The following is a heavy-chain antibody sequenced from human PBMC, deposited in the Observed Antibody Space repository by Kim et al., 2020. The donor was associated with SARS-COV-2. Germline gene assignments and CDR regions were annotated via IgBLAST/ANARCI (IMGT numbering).Heavy chain of an antibody. J-gene: IGHJ6*02. CDR2: IKHDGSEK. Sequence: GGSLRLSCAASGFTFSSYWMSWVRQAPGKGLEWVANIKHDGSEKYYVDAVKGRFTISRDNAKKSLYLQMNSLRAEDTAVYYCARDIELDDNSWSLGPDYYYGMDVWGQGTTGTVSS. V-gene: IGHV3-7*01. CDR1: GFTFSSYW. D-gene: IGHD6-13*01. CDR3: ARDIELDDNSWSLGPDYYYGMDV.